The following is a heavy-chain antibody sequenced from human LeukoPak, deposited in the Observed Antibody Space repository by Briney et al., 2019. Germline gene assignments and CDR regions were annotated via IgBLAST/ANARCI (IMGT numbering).Heavy chain of an antibody. V-gene: IGHV1-18*01. CDR3: ARDSSEITMVRGVIIETYYYYGMDV. CDR1: GGTFSSYA. J-gene: IGHJ6*02. D-gene: IGHD3-10*01. Sequence: ASVKVSCKASGGTFSSYAISWVRQAPGQGLEWMGWISAYNGNTNYAQKLQGRVTMTTVTSTSTAYMELRSLRSDDTAVYYCARDSSEITMVRGVIIETYYYYGMDVWGQGTTVTVSS. CDR2: ISAYNGNT.